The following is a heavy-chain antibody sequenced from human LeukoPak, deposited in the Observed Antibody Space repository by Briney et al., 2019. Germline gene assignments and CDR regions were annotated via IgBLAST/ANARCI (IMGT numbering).Heavy chain of an antibody. CDR1: GFTFSSYA. CDR3: AKGATTDY. J-gene: IGHJ4*02. Sequence: GGSLRLSCAASGFTFSSYAMSWVRQAPGKGLEWVAVISYDGSNKYYADSVKGRFTISRDNSKNTLYLQMNSLRAEDTAVYYCAKGATTDYWGQGTLVTVSS. D-gene: IGHD1-26*01. V-gene: IGHV3-30*18. CDR2: ISYDGSNK.